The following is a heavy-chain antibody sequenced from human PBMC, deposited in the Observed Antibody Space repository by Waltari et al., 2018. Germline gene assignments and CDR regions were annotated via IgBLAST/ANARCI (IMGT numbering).Heavy chain of an antibody. V-gene: IGHV1-2*04. D-gene: IGHD3-10*01. CDR1: GYTFTSYD. CDR2: INPHSGGT. Sequence: QVQLVQSGAEVKKPGASVKVSCKASGYTFTSYDINWVRQATGQGLEWMGWINPHSGGTHFAQKFQGWVTLTRDTSINTAYMELSRVRPNDTAVYYCARAGLIVSRGGLPYYYYGMDVWGQGTTVIVSS. CDR3: ARAGLIVSRGGLPYYYYGMDV. J-gene: IGHJ6*02.